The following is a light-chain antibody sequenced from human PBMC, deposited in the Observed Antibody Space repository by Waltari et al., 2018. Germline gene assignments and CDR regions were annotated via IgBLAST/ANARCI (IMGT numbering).Light chain of an antibody. CDR1: QSVLYSANNKNY. V-gene: IGKV4-1*01. CDR2: WAS. J-gene: IGKJ2*01. CDR3: QQYYTTPYT. Sequence: DIVMTQSPDSLAMSLGERATINCKSSQSVLYSANNKNYLAWYQQKPGQPPTLLIYWASTRESGVPDRSSGSGSGTDFTLTISSLQAEDVAVYYCQQYYTTPYTFGQGTKLEIK.